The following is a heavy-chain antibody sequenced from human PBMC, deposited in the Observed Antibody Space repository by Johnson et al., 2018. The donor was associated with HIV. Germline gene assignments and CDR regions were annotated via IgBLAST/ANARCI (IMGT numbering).Heavy chain of an antibody. V-gene: IGHV3-20*04. CDR2: INWNGGST. CDR1: GFTFDDYG. Sequence: MQLVESGGGVVRPGGSLRLSCVASGFTFDDYGMSWVRQAPGKGLEWVSGINWNGGSTGYADSVKGRFTISRDNAKNSLYLQMNSLRAEDTALYYCTRDRGYGDAFDIWGQGTMVTVSS. D-gene: IGHD3-10*01. CDR3: TRDRGYGDAFDI. J-gene: IGHJ3*02.